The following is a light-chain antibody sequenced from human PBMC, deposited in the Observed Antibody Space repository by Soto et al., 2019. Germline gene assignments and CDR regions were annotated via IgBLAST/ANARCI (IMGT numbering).Light chain of an antibody. V-gene: IGLV2-8*01. CDR1: SSDIGAYDY. Sequence: QSALTQPASLSGSPGQSITISCTGTSSDIGAYDYVSWFQQHPGKAPKLMISEVSKRPSGVPDRFSGSKSGNTASLTVSGLQAEDEADYYCSSYAGSNNFVVFGGGTKLTVL. CDR3: SSYAGSNNFVV. CDR2: EVS. J-gene: IGLJ2*01.